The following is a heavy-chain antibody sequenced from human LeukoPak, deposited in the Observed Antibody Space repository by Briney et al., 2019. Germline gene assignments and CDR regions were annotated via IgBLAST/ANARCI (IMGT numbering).Heavy chain of an antibody. CDR2: INPSGGST. V-gene: IGHV1-46*01. CDR1: GYTFTSYY. Sequence: ASVKVSCKASGYTFTSYYMHWVRQAPGQGLEWMGIINPSGGSTSYAQKFQGRVTMTRDTSTSTVYMELSSLRSEDTAVYYCARRGEGIVVVPAAVDDAFAIWGQGTMVTVSS. D-gene: IGHD2-2*01. CDR3: ARRGEGIVVVPAAVDDAFAI. J-gene: IGHJ3*02.